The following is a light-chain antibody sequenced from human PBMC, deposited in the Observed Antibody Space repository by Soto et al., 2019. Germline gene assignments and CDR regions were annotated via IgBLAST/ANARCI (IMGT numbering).Light chain of an antibody. J-gene: IGKJ1*01. CDR1: QALSNY. Sequence: DIQLTQSPSVLSASVGDTVTITCRASQALSNYLAWYQQKPGKAPDLLIYSASTLQSGVPSRFSGSGSETEFSLTIRALQPEDFATYYCLQDINYPWTFGQGTKVDIK. CDR2: SAS. CDR3: LQDINYPWT. V-gene: IGKV1-9*01.